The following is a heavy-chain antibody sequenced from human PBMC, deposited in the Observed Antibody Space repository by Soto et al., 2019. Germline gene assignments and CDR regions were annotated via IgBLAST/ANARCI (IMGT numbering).Heavy chain of an antibody. Sequence: EVQLLESGGGLVQPGGSLILSCAASEFTFSNYAMSWVRQAPGKGLGWVSTIGSGGSPTYYADSVKGRFTISRDNTKNTLYLQMTSLRAEDTAVYYCAKGALSTYFDWGQGTLVTVST. CDR2: IGSGGSPT. D-gene: IGHD3-9*01. V-gene: IGHV3-23*01. CDR3: AKGALSTYFD. J-gene: IGHJ4*02. CDR1: EFTFSNYA.